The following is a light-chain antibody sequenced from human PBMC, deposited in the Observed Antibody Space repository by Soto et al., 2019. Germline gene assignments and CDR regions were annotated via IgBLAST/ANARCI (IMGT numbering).Light chain of an antibody. Sequence: DIQMTQSPSTLSASVGDRVTITCRASQSISNWLSWYQQKPGKAPKILIYKTSSLESGVPSRFSGSGSGTEFTLTISSLQPDDFATYYCQQYNGYRWTFGQGTKVDLK. CDR2: KTS. CDR1: QSISNW. CDR3: QQYNGYRWT. J-gene: IGKJ1*01. V-gene: IGKV1-5*03.